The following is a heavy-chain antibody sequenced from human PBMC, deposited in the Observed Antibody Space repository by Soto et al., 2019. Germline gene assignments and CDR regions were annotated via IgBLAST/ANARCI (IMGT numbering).Heavy chain of an antibody. V-gene: IGHV5-51*01. D-gene: IGHD3-10*01. CDR3: ARRGRRHYLGFDP. CDR1: VYSFTSYW. Sequence: GESLKIACKGSVYSFTSYWIGWVRQMPGKGLEWMGIIYPGDSDTRYSPSFQGQVTISADKSISTAYLQWSSLKASDTAMYYCARRGRRHYLGFDPWGQGTLVTVSS. J-gene: IGHJ5*02. CDR2: IYPGDSDT.